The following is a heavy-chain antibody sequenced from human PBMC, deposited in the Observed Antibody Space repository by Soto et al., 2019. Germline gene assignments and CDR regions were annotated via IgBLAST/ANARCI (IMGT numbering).Heavy chain of an antibody. D-gene: IGHD3-3*01. CDR3: AREGGYDFWSGHKTYYYYGMDV. CDR1: GYTFTSYG. V-gene: IGHV1-18*01. Sequence: ASVKVSCKASGYTFTSYGISWLRQSAGQGLEWMGWISAYNGNTNYAQKLQGRVTMTTDTSTSTAYMELRSLRSDDTAVYYCAREGGYDFWSGHKTYYYYGMDVWGQGTTVTVSS. CDR2: ISAYNGNT. J-gene: IGHJ6*02.